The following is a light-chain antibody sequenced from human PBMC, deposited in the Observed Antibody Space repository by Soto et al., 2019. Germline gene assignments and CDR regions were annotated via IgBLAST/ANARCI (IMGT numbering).Light chain of an antibody. CDR1: QGISTY. CDR2: AAS. CDR3: QRYDSAPRWT. V-gene: IGKV1-27*01. Sequence: DIQMTQSPSSLSASVGDTVTITCRASQGISTYLAWYQQKPGKVLKLLIYAASTVHSGVPSRFSGSGSETDFTLTISSLQPEDAATYYCQRYDSAPRWTFGQGTKVEIK. J-gene: IGKJ1*01.